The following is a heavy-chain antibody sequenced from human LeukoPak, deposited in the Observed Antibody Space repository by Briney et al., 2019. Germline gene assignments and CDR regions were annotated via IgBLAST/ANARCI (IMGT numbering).Heavy chain of an antibody. CDR1: GGSISSYY. V-gene: IGHV4-59*01. CDR2: IYYSGST. J-gene: IGHJ4*02. CDR3: ARVDRHFFDY. D-gene: IGHD3-3*02. Sequence: SETLSLTCTVSGGSISSYYWSWIRQPPGKGLEWIGYIYYSGSTNYNPSLKSRVTISVDTSKNQFSLKLSSVTAADTAVYYCARVDRHFFDYWGQGTLVTVSS.